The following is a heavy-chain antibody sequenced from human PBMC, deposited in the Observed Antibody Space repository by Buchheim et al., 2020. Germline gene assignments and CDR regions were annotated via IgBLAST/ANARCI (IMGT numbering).Heavy chain of an antibody. CDR3: ARCPYDYENWFDP. CDR2: INHSGST. J-gene: IGHJ5*02. CDR1: GGSFSGYY. Sequence: QVQLQQWGAGLLKPSETLSLTCAVYGGSFSGYYWSWIRQPPGKGLEWIGEINHSGSTNYNPSLKSRVTISVDTSKNQFSLKLSSVTAADTAVYYCARCPYDYENWFDPWGQGTL. V-gene: IGHV4-34*01. D-gene: IGHD4-17*01.